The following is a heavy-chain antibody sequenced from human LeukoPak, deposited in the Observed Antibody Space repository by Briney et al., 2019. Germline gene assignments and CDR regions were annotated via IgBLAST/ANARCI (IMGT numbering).Heavy chain of an antibody. CDR2: ISSSSSYI. CDR1: GFTFSSYS. V-gene: IGHV3-21*01. J-gene: IGHJ4*02. D-gene: IGHD3-22*01. Sequence: GGPLRLPCAASGFTFSSYSMNWVRPAPGKGLEWVSSISSSSSYIYYADSVKGRFTISRDNAKNSLYLQMNSLRAEDTAVYYCARDGDYYDSKIDYWGQGTLVTVSS. CDR3: ARDGDYYDSKIDY.